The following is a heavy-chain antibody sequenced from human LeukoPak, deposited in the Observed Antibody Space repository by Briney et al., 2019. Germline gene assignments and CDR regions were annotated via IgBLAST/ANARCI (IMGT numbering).Heavy chain of an antibody. J-gene: IGHJ5*01. D-gene: IGHD5-12*01. CDR1: GFTFSSYG. CDR3: ARDKSVATIRNCFDS. Sequence: GRSLRLSCAASGFTFSSYGMHWVRQAPGKGLEWVAVIWYDGSNKYYADSVKGRFTISRDNSKNTLYLQMNSLRAEDTAVYYCARDKSVATIRNCFDSWGQGTLVTVSS. V-gene: IGHV3-33*01. CDR2: IWYDGSNK.